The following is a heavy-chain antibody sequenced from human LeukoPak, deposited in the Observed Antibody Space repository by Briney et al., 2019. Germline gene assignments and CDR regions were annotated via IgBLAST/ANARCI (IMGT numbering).Heavy chain of an antibody. CDR3: ARWTPDYDYVWGSYRYTFDY. CDR2: IKQDGSEK. Sequence: PGGSLRLSCAASGFTFSSYWMSWVRQAPGKGLEWVANIKQDGSEKYYVDSVKGRFTISRDNAKNSLYLQMNSLRAEDTAVYYCARWTPDYDYVWGSYRYTFDYWGQGTLVTVSS. J-gene: IGHJ4*02. V-gene: IGHV3-7*01. CDR1: GFTFSSYW. D-gene: IGHD3-16*02.